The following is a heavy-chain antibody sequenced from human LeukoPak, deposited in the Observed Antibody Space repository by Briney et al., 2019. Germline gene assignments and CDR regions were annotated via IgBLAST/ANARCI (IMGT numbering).Heavy chain of an antibody. D-gene: IGHD3-10*01. J-gene: IGHJ4*02. Sequence: SETLSLTCAVSGGSLSSFHWSWIRQPPGKGLEWIGYIYHGGTTMYNPSLKSRVTVSVDTSKNQFSLRLTSVTAADTAIYYCTREKLLAGPHFEHWGRGLLVSVSS. V-gene: IGHV4-59*12. CDR2: IYHGGTT. CDR3: TREKLLAGPHFEH. CDR1: GGSLSSFH.